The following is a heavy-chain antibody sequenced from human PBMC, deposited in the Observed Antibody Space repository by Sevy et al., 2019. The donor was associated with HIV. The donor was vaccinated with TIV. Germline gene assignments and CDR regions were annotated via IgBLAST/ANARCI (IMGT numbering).Heavy chain of an antibody. D-gene: IGHD2-21*02. J-gene: IGHJ5*02. CDR3: ARSEKPYCGGDCYSGWFDP. CDR2: IYPGDSDT. CDR1: GYSFTSYW. V-gene: IGHV5-51*01. Sequence: GESLKISCKGSGYSFTSYWIGWVRQMPGKGLEWMGIIYPGDSDTRYSPSFQGQVTISADKSISTAYLQWSGLKASDTAMYYCARSEKPYCGGDCYSGWFDPWGQGTLVTVSS.